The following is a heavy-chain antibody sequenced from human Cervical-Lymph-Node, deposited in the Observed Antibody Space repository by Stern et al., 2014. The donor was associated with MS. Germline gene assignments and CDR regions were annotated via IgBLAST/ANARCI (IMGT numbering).Heavy chain of an antibody. D-gene: IGHD2/OR15-2a*01. V-gene: IGHV3-74*01. Sequence: EVHLVESGGGLVQPGGSLRLSCAASGFTFSTYWMHWVRQAPGKGLVWVSRTNGDGSRPSYADSVKGRFTISRDNAKNTLYLQMTSLRAEDTAVYFCARDGRSNDAFDIWGQGTMVTVSS. CDR3: ARDGRSNDAFDI. CDR1: GFTFSTYW. J-gene: IGHJ3*02. CDR2: TNGDGSRP.